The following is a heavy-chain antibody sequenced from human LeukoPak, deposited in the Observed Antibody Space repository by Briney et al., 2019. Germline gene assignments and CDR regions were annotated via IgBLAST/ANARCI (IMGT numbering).Heavy chain of an antibody. J-gene: IGHJ5*02. CDR1: GFTFSDYY. CDR3: ARVGVDTPRNNWFDP. V-gene: IGHV3-11*05. CDR2: ISSGSSYT. Sequence: GESLKISCAASGFTFSDYYMSWIRQAPGKGLEWVSYISSGSSYTNYADSVKGRFTISRDNAKNSLNLQMNSLRAEDTAVYYCARVGVDTPRNNWFDPWGQGTLVTVSS. D-gene: IGHD2-2*02.